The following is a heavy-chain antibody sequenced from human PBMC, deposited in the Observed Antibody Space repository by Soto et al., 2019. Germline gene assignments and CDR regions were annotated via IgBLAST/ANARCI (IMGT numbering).Heavy chain of an antibody. D-gene: IGHD3-16*01. CDR1: GFTFSTYW. J-gene: IGHJ4*02. CDR3: ARDLGGSHDY. CDR2: IKTAGSVT. Sequence: GGSLRLSCAASGFTFSTYWMHWVRQAPGKGLVWVSRIKTAGSVTTYADSVKGRFTISRDNAKNTLYLQMNTLRAEDTAVYYCARDLGGSHDYWGRGTLVTVSS. V-gene: IGHV3-74*01.